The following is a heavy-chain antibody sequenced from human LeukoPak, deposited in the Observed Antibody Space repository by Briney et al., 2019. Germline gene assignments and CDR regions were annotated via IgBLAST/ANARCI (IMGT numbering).Heavy chain of an antibody. CDR3: ARGRKAAAGYYFDY. CDR1: GGSFSGYY. CDR2: INHSGST. V-gene: IGHV4-34*01. Sequence: SETLSLTCAAYGGSFSGYYWSWIRQPPGKGLEWIGEINHSGSTNYNPSLKSRVTISVDTSKNQFSLKLSSVTAADTAVYYCARGRKAAAGYYFDYWGQGTLVTVSS. D-gene: IGHD6-13*01. J-gene: IGHJ4*02.